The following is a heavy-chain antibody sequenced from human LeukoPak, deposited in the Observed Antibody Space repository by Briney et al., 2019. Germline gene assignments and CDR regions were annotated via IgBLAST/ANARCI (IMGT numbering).Heavy chain of an antibody. CDR2: ISGRGGST. J-gene: IGHJ4*02. CDR3: AKGTNLRITMIVVEFDY. CDR1: GFTFSSYG. Sequence: GGSLRLSCAASGFTFSSYGMSWVRQAPGKGLEWVSAISGRGGSTYYADSVKGRFTISRDNSKNTLYLQMNSLRAEDTAVYYCAKGTNLRITMIVVEFDYWGQGTLVTVSS. D-gene: IGHD3-22*01. V-gene: IGHV3-23*01.